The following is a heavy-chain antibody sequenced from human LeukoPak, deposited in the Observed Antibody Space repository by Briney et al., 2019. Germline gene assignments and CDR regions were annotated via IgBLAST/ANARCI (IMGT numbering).Heavy chain of an antibody. CDR1: GFAFTSST. CDR3: ARPESHSSLPAAMPEYFDY. CDR2: ISESRAYI. J-gene: IGHJ4*02. Sequence: PGGSLRLSCVASGFAFTSSTMNWVRQGPGKGLEWVSSISESRAYIYYADSVKGRFTISRDNTRKSLYLQMNSLRAEDTAVYYCARPESHSSLPAAMPEYFDYWGQGTLVTVSS. D-gene: IGHD2-2*01. V-gene: IGHV3-21*01.